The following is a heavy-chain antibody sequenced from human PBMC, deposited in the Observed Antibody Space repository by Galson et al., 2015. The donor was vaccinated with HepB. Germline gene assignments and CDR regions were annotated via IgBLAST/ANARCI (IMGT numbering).Heavy chain of an antibody. Sequence: SLRLSCAASGFTVSSYAMHWVRQAPGKGQEWVAVISYDGSNKYYADSVKGRFTISRDNSKHTRYLQLNSLRAEDTAVYYCAREQGDIVVVVAANTLDYWGQGTLVTVSS. V-gene: IGHV3-30-3*01. CDR3: AREQGDIVVVVAANTLDY. CDR2: ISYDGSNK. D-gene: IGHD2-15*01. J-gene: IGHJ4*02. CDR1: GFTVSSYA.